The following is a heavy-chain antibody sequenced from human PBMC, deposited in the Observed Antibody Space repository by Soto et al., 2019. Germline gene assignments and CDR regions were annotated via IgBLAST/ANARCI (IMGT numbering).Heavy chain of an antibody. CDR2: INPNSGGT. CDR1: GYTFTGYY. J-gene: IGHJ4*02. CDR3: ARGIMSTFGGVITLDFDY. D-gene: IGHD3-16*01. Sequence: QVQLVQSGAEVKKPGASVKVSCKASGYTFTGYYMHWVRQAPGQGLEWMGWINPNSGGTNYAQKFQGWVTMTRDTYISTAYMEMSRLRSDDTAVYYCARGIMSTFGGVITLDFDYWGQGTLVTVSS. V-gene: IGHV1-2*04.